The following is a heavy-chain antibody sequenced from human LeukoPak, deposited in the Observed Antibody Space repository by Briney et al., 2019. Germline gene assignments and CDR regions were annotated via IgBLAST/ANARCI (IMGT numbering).Heavy chain of an antibody. CDR2: ISWSSGTI. D-gene: IGHD1-1*01. CDR1: GFTFEDYA. Sequence: GGSLRLSCAAFGFTFEDYAMYWVRQVPGKGLEWVSDISWSSGTIGYADSVKGRFTSSRDNAKKSLYLQMNSLGPEDTAMYYCAKSDSAGSTYALDIWGQGTLVTVSS. J-gene: IGHJ3*02. CDR3: AKSDSAGSTYALDI. V-gene: IGHV3-9*01.